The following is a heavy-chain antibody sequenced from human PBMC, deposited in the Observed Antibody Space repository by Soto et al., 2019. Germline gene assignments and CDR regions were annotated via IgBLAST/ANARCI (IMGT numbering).Heavy chain of an antibody. V-gene: IGHV1-8*01. J-gene: IGHJ3*02. CDR3: ASFRGVIPDAFDI. Sequence: QVQLVQSGAEVKKPGASVKVSCNAPGYTFTSYDIHRVRQATGQGLEWMGWMNPNSGNTGYAQKSQGRVTMTRNTSISTAYMELSSLRSEDTAVYYCASFRGVIPDAFDIWGQGTMVTVSS. CDR2: MNPNSGNT. D-gene: IGHD3-10*01. CDR1: GYTFTSYD.